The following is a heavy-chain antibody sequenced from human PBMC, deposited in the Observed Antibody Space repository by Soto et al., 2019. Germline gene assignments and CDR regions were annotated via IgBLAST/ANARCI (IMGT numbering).Heavy chain of an antibody. D-gene: IGHD3-16*01. CDR3: TRDKGEQVADGMDV. J-gene: IGHJ6*02. Sequence: EVQMVESGGDLVQPGGYLKLSCTVSGFTLSTSEMNWVRQAPGKGLEWVAYINSGGVTLYADSVKGRFTISRDNAQNSLLLQMNSLRVEDTALYYCTRDKGEQVADGMDVWGQGTTVTVSS. CDR1: GFTLSTSE. CDR2: INSGGVT. V-gene: IGHV3-48*03.